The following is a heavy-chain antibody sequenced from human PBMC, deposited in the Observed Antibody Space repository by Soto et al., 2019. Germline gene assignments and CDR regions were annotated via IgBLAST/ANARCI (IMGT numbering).Heavy chain of an antibody. J-gene: IGHJ4*02. Sequence: GGSLRLSCAASGFTVSSNYMSWVRQAPGKGLEWVSVIYSGGSTYYADSVKGRFTISRDNSKNTLYLQMNSLRAEDTAVYYCARDPVDIVATISHWGQGTLVTVSS. V-gene: IGHV3-66*01. CDR3: ARDPVDIVATISH. D-gene: IGHD5-12*01. CDR2: IYSGGST. CDR1: GFTVSSNY.